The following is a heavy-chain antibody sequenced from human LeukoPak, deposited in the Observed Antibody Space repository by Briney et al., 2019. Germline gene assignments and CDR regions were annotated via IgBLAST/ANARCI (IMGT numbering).Heavy chain of an antibody. V-gene: IGHV1-3*01. Sequence: ASVKVSCKASGYTFTSYAMHWVRQAPGQRLEWMGWINAGNGNTKYSQKFQGRVTITRDTSASTAYMELSSLRSEDTAVYYCARSRAAAGQLPTNYWGQGTLVTVSS. D-gene: IGHD6-13*01. CDR1: GYTFTSYA. CDR3: ARSRAAAGQLPTNY. CDR2: INAGNGNT. J-gene: IGHJ4*02.